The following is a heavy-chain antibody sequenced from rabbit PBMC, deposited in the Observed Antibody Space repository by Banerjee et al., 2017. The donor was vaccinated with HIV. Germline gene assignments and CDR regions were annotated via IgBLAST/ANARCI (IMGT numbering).Heavy chain of an antibody. D-gene: IGHD6-1*01. V-gene: IGHV1S40*01. J-gene: IGHJ4*01. CDR2: IYAGSSGNT. Sequence: QSLEESGGDLVKPGASLTLTCTASGFSFSGSTYMCWVRQAPGKGLEWIACIYAGSSGNTYYASWAKGRFTISKPSSTTVTLQMTSLTVADTATYFCARDAGTYAYIDGYFNLWGPGTLVTVS. CDR1: GFSFSGSTY. CDR3: ARDAGTYAYIDGYFNL.